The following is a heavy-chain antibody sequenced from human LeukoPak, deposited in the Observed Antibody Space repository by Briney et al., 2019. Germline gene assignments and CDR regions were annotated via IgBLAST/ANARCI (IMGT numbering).Heavy chain of an antibody. V-gene: IGHV1-24*01. J-gene: IGHJ5*02. CDR3: ATLTGFRGSGSYYKGNWFDP. Sequence: ASVKVSCKVSGYTLTELSMHWVRQAPGKGLEWMGGFDPEDGETIYAQKFQGRVTMTEDTSTDTAYMELSSLRSEDTAVYYCATLTGFRGSGSYYKGNWFDPWGQGTLVTVSS. CDR1: GYTLTELS. CDR2: FDPEDGET. D-gene: IGHD3-10*01.